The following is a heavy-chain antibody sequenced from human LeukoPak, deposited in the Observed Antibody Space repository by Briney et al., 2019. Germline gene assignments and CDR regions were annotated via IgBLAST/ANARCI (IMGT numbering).Heavy chain of an antibody. J-gene: IGHJ6*02. Sequence: PGGSLRLSCAASGFTFSTYAMSWVRQAPGKGLEWVSGISASGGSTYYADSVKGRFTISRDNSKNSLYLQMNSLRAEDTAVYYCARSIGLTGGGVDVWGQGTTVTVSS. CDR2: ISASGGST. CDR3: ARSIGLTGGGVDV. CDR1: GFTFSTYA. D-gene: IGHD3-9*01. V-gene: IGHV3-23*01.